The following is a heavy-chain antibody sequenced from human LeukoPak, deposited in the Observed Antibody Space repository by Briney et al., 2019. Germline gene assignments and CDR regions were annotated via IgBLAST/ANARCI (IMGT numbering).Heavy chain of an antibody. CDR1: GGSISSGDYY. CDR2: INHSGST. J-gene: IGHJ4*02. V-gene: IGHV4-30-4*08. Sequence: PSQTLSLTCTVSGGSISSGDYYWSWIRQPPGKGLEWIGEINHSGSTNYNPSLKSRVTISVDTSKNQFSLKLSSVTAADTAVYYCARGRTRYCSSTSCPNYFDYWGQGTLVTVSS. CDR3: ARGRTRYCSSTSCPNYFDY. D-gene: IGHD2-2*01.